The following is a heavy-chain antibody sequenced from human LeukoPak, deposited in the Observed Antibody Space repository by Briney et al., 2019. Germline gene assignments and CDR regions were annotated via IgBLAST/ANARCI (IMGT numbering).Heavy chain of an antibody. D-gene: IGHD6-19*01. CDR2: ISYDGSNK. J-gene: IGHJ4*02. V-gene: IGHV3-30*19. Sequence: GRSLRLSCAASGFTFSSYGMHWVRQAPGKGLEWVAVISYDGSNKYYADSVKGRFTISRDNSKNTLYLQMNSLRAEDTAVYYCARETLVSSGWYFDYWGQGTLVTVSS. CDR3: ARETLVSSGWYFDY. CDR1: GFTFSSYG.